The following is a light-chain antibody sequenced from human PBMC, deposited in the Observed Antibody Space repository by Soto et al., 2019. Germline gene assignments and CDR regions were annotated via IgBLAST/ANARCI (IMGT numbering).Light chain of an antibody. CDR1: QSVSSSY. Sequence: EIVLTQSPGTLSLSPGERATLSCRASQSVSSSYLAWYQQKPGQAPRLLIYGASSRATGIPDRFSGSGSGTDFTLTISRLEPEDFAVYYYQQYGRSPPKWTFGQGTKVEIK. CDR2: GAS. CDR3: QQYGRSPPKWT. J-gene: IGKJ1*01. V-gene: IGKV3-20*01.